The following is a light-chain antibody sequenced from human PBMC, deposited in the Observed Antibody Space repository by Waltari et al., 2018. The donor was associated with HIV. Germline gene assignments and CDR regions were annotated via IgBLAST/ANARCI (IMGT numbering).Light chain of an antibody. CDR2: DDT. Sequence: SYVVTQPPSVSVAPGQTARITCGGNNIGSKSVQWYQQKAGQAPVVVVYDDTDRPSGSPERFAGSNSGNTATLTISRVEAGDEADYYCQVWESSNESWVFGGGTKLTVL. CDR1: NIGSKS. V-gene: IGLV3-21*02. CDR3: QVWESSNESWV. J-gene: IGLJ3*02.